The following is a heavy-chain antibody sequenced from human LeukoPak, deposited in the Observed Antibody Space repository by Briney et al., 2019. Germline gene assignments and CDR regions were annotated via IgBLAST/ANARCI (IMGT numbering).Heavy chain of an antibody. D-gene: IGHD1-26*01. CDR2: IYNSGST. CDR1: GGSIGSYY. CDR3: ARGGTWVNYMDV. Sequence: PSETLSLTCTVSGGSIGSYYWSWIRQPPGKGLEWIGYIYNSGSTNYNPSLKSRVTISVDPSKNQFSLNLSSVTAADTAVYYCARGGTWVNYMDVWGKGTTVTISS. J-gene: IGHJ6*03. V-gene: IGHV4-59*01.